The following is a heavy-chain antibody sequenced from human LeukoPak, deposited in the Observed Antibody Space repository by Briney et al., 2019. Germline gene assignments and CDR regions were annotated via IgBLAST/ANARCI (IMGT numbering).Heavy chain of an antibody. CDR2: INHSGST. Sequence: ASETLSLTCAVYGGSFSGYYWSWIRQPPGKGLEWIGEINHSGSTNYNPSLKSRVTISVDTSKNHFSLKLSSVTAADTAVYYCAITHYDILTGYHKYMDVWGKGTTVTISS. CDR1: GGSFSGYY. J-gene: IGHJ6*03. D-gene: IGHD3-9*01. V-gene: IGHV4-34*01. CDR3: AITHYDILTGYHKYMDV.